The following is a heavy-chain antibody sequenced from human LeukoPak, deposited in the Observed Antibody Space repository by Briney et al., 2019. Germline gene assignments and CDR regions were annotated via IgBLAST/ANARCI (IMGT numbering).Heavy chain of an antibody. V-gene: IGHV3-64D*09. CDR1: GFTFSSFA. Sequence: GGSLRLSCSASGFTFSSFAMHWIRQAPGKGLEYVSGVRSSGGRTYYTDSLKGRFTVSRDNSKNTMYLHMNSLRVDDTAVYYFETVCAGIVVDHWGQGTPVTVSS. D-gene: IGHD6-13*01. CDR3: ETVCAGIVVDH. J-gene: IGHJ4*02. CDR2: VRSSGGRT.